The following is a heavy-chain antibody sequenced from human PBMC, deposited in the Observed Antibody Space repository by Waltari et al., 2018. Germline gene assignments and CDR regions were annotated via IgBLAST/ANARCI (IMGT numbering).Heavy chain of an antibody. J-gene: IGHJ4*02. V-gene: IGHV4-61*09. CDR2: IYTSGST. CDR1: GGSISSGSYY. CDR3: ASGQQLVSLDY. Sequence: QVQLQESGLGLVKPSQTLSLTCTVSGGSISSGSYYWSWIRQPAGKGLEWIGYIYTSGSTNYNPSLKSRVTISVDTSKNQFSLKLSSVTAADTAVYYCASGQQLVSLDYWGQGTLVTVSS. D-gene: IGHD6-13*01.